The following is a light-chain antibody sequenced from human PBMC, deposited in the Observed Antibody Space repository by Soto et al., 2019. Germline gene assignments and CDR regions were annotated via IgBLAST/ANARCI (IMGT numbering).Light chain of an antibody. CDR1: TGAVTSGYY. J-gene: IGLJ2*01. CDR2: STS. V-gene: IGLV7-43*01. CDR3: LVYYDRLVV. Sequence: QAVVTQEPSLTVSPGGTVTLTCASSTGAVTSGYYANWFQQKPGQAPTALIFSTSNKHSWTPARFSGSLLGGKAALTLSGLQPEDEADYYCLVYYDRLVVLGGGTKLTVL.